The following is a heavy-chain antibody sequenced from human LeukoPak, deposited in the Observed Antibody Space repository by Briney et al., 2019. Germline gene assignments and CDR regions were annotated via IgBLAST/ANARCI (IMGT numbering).Heavy chain of an antibody. J-gene: IGHJ4*02. CDR3: ARGRDYGGYFDY. D-gene: IGHD4-23*01. V-gene: IGHV4-4*07. CDR1: GGSISSYY. Sequence: SETLSLTCNVSGGSISSYYWSWIRQPAGKGLEWIGRIYTSGSTNYDPSLKSRVTMSVDTSKNQFSLKLSSVTAADTAVYYCARGRDYGGYFDYWGQGTLVTVSS. CDR2: IYTSGST.